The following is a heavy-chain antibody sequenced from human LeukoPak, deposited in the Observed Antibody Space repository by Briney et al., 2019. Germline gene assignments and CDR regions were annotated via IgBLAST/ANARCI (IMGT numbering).Heavy chain of an antibody. Sequence: SETLSLTCTVSGGSLSSYYWSWIRQPAGKGLEWIGRIYTSGITYYNPSLKSRITMSVDTSKNQFSLKLSSVTAADTAVYYCARFYGSGSYSPRGDYYYYMDVWGKGTTVTISS. V-gene: IGHV4-4*07. CDR1: GGSLSSYY. CDR3: ARFYGSGSYSPRGDYYYYMDV. J-gene: IGHJ6*03. D-gene: IGHD3-10*01. CDR2: IYTSGIT.